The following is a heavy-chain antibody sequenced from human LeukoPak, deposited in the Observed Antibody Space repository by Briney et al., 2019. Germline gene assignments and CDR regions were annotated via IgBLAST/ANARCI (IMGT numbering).Heavy chain of an antibody. CDR2: IRYDGSNK. J-gene: IGHJ4*02. V-gene: IGHV3-30*02. CDR3: AKNDYGDYLPGDY. CDR1: GFTFSSYG. D-gene: IGHD4-17*01. Sequence: PGGSLRLSCAASGFTFSSYGMHWVRQAPGKGLEWVAFIRYDGSNKYYVDSVKGRFTISSDNSKNTLYLQMNSLRAEDTAVYYCAKNDYGDYLPGDYWGQGTLVTVSS.